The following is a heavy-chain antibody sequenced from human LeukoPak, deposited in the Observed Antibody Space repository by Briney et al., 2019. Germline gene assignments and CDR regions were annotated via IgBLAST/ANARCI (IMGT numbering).Heavy chain of an antibody. CDR3: ARGEGNYFDY. CDR1: GGSISSYY. J-gene: IGHJ4*02. V-gene: IGHV4-59*12. CDR2: IYYSGST. Sequence: SETLSLTCTVSGGSISSYYWSWIRQPPGKGLEWIGYIYYSGSTNYNPSLKSRVTISVDTSRNQFSLNLNSMTAADTAVYYCARGEGNYFDYWGQGTLVTVSS.